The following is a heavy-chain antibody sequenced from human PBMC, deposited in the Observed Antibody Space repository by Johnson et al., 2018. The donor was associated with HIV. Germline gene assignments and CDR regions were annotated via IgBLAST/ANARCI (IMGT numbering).Heavy chain of an antibody. CDR1: GFTFSTFT. D-gene: IGHD6-13*01. Sequence: MLLVESGGGLVQPGGSLRLSCAASGFTFSTFTMNWVRQTPWKGLEWVSSISGSGGSTYYAASMKGRSTISRDNSKNTLYLQMNSLGAEDTGLYFCASEIGSSWYSRAFDIWGQGTMVTVSS. J-gene: IGHJ3*02. CDR2: ISGSGGST. V-gene: IGHV3-23*04. CDR3: ASEIGSSWYSRAFDI.